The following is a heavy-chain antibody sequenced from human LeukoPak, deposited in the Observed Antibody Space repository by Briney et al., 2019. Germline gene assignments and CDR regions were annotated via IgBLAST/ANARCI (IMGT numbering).Heavy chain of an antibody. V-gene: IGHV1-69*06. CDR1: GGTFSSYA. J-gene: IGHJ3*01. Sequence: SVKVSCKASGGTFSSYAISWVRQAPGQGLEWMGGIIPIFGTANYAQKFQGRVTITADKSTSTAYMELSSLRSEDTAVYYCASNYYYGSGFNWGQGTMVTVSS. CDR2: IIPIFGTA. CDR3: ASNYYYGSGFN. D-gene: IGHD3-10*01.